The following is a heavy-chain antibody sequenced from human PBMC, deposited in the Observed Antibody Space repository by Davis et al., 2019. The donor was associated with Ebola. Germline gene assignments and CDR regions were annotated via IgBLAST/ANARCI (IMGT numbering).Heavy chain of an antibody. D-gene: IGHD3-3*01. CDR1: GYTFTSYG. J-gene: IGHJ4*02. CDR3: ARVRILGKLDFDY. Sequence: ASVEVSCKASGYTFTSYGITWVRQAPGQGLEWMGWISAYNSNTNYAQKLQGRVTMTTDTSTNTAYMELRSLRSDDTAVYYCARVRILGKLDFDYWGQGTLVTVSS. CDR2: ISAYNSNT. V-gene: IGHV1-18*04.